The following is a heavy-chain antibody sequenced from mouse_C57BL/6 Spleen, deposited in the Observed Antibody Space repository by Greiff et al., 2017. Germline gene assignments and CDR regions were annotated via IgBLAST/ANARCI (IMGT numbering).Heavy chain of an antibody. CDR3: ARLGSYDYYDYYAMDY. V-gene: IGHV1-55*01. D-gene: IGHD2-4*01. CDR1: GYPFSSYW. Sequence: VQLQPPGAELVKPGASVQMSCQAFGYPFSSYWITWVKQRPGQGLEWIGDIYSGSGSTKYNEKFKSKATLTVDTATSPAYMQLSRLTSEDSAVYYGARLGSYDYYDYYAMDYWGQGTTVTVSS. J-gene: IGHJ4*01. CDR2: IYSGSGST.